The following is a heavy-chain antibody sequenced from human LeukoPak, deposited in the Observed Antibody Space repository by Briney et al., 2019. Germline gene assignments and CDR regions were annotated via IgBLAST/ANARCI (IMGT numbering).Heavy chain of an antibody. CDR2: ISSIGSYI. D-gene: IGHD6-13*01. CDR3: AIYRSIGAAGDLSDY. J-gene: IGHJ4*02. CDR1: GFTFSSYT. V-gene: IGHV3-21*01. Sequence: GGSLRLSCAASGFTFSSYTMNWVRQAPGKGLEWVSSISSIGSYIYYADSVKGRFTISRDNANNSLYLQMNSLRDEDTAVYYCAIYRSIGAAGDLSDYWGQGTLVTVSS.